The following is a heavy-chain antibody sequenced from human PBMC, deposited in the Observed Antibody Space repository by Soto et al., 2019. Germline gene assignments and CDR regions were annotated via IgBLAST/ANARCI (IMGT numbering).Heavy chain of an antibody. V-gene: IGHV3-72*01. D-gene: IGHD3-16*01. J-gene: IGHJ6*02. CDR3: ARAGFGHGLDV. Sequence: EVELVESGGRLVQAGGSLRVSCGVSGFTSSDHYMDWVRQAPGKGLEWVGRTANKRSRYTTEYAASVKGRFIISRDDSKNSVYLQMNSLKIQDTAEYYCARAGFGHGLDVWGQGTTVTVSS. CDR1: GFTSSDHY. CDR2: TANKRSRYTT.